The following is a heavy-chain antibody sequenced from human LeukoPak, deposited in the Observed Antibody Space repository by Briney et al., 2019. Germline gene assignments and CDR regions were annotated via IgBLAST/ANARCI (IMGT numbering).Heavy chain of an antibody. CDR1: GGSISSSSYY. CDR2: IYYSGST. J-gene: IGHJ4*02. CDR3: ARAIYDFWSGYYTDWDY. D-gene: IGHD3-3*01. V-gene: IGHV4-39*01. Sequence: SETLSLTCTVSGGSISSSSYYWGWIRQPPGKGLEWIGSIYYSGSTYYNPSLKSRVTISVDTSKNQFSLKLSSVTAAGTAVYYCARAIYDFWSGYYTDWDYWGQGTLVTVSS.